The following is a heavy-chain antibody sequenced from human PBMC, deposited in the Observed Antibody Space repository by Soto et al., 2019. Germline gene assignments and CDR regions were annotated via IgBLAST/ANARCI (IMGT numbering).Heavy chain of an antibody. J-gene: IGHJ4*02. CDR3: AGSYYDSSGTPYYFDY. D-gene: IGHD3-22*01. Sequence: EVQLLESGGGLVQPGGSLRLSCAASGFTFSSYAMTWVRQAPGKGLEWVSTISNSGGSTYYGDFVKGRFTISRDNSKSTLYLQMNSLRAEDTAVYYCAGSYYDSSGTPYYFDYWGQGTLVTVSS. CDR1: GFTFSSYA. CDR2: ISNSGGST. V-gene: IGHV3-23*01.